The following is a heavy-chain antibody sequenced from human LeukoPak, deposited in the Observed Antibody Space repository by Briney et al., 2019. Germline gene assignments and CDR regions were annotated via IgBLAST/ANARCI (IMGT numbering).Heavy chain of an antibody. J-gene: IGHJ6*02. V-gene: IGHV4-4*07. Sequence: NPSETLSLTCTVSGGSISSYYWSWIRQPAGKGLEWIGRIYTRGSTNYNPSLKSRVTMSVDTSKNQFSLKLSSVTAADTAVYYCARQLVPRGYYYYGMDVWGQGTTVTVSS. CDR2: IYTRGST. CDR1: GGSISSYY. CDR3: ARQLVPRGYYYYGMDV.